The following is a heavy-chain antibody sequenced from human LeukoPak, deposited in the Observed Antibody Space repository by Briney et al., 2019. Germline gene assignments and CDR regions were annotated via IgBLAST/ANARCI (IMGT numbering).Heavy chain of an antibody. V-gene: IGHV4-34*01. J-gene: IGHJ6*03. CDR2: INHSGST. CDR1: GGSFSGYY. D-gene: IGHD2-8*01. Sequence: PSETLSLTCAVYGGSFSGYYWSWIRQPPGKGLEWIGEINHSGSTNYNPSLKSRVTISVDTSKNQFSLKLSSVTAADTAVYYCARGLGFRTYCTNGVCPPYYYYYRDVWGKGARVTVSS. CDR3: ARGLGFRTYCTNGVCPPYYYYYRDV.